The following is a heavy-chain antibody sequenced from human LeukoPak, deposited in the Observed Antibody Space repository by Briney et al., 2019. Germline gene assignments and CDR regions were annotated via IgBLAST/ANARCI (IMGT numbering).Heavy chain of an antibody. CDR3: ARDRGAAAGFGEYFDY. D-gene: IGHD6-13*01. Sequence: ASVKVSCKASGGTFSSYAIGWVRQAPGQGLEWMGRIIPILGIANHAQKFQGRVTITADKSTSTAYMELSSLRSEDTAVYYCARDRGAAAGFGEYFDYWGQGTLVTVSS. J-gene: IGHJ4*02. CDR2: IIPILGIA. CDR1: GGTFSSYA. V-gene: IGHV1-69*04.